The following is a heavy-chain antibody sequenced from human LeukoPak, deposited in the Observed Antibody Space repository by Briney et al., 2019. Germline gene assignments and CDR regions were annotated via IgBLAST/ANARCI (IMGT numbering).Heavy chain of an antibody. V-gene: IGHV4-59*01. CDR1: GGSINSYY. J-gene: IGHJ4*02. D-gene: IGHD3-22*01. Sequence: PSETLSLTCTVSGGSINSYYWNWIRQSPGKGLEWIGYIYHSGRTNYNPSLQSRVTISVDTSKNQFSLKLTSVTAADTALYYCARGTHYNDSSGFFSLDYWGQGTLVTVSS. CDR3: ARGTHYNDSSGFFSLDY. CDR2: IYHSGRT.